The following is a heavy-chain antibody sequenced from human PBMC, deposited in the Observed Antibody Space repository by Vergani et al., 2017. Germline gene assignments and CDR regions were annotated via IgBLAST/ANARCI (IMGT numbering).Heavy chain of an antibody. Sequence: QVQLQESGPGLVKPSETLSLTCTVSGGSISSYYWSWIRQPPGKGLEWIGYIYYSGSTNYNPSLKSRVTISVDTSKNQFSLKLSSVTAADTAVYYCAKGGVYSGSYFAYWGQGTLVTVSS. D-gene: IGHD1-26*01. CDR3: AKGGVYSGSYFAY. CDR1: GGSISSYY. J-gene: IGHJ4*02. CDR2: IYYSGST. V-gene: IGHV4-59*01.